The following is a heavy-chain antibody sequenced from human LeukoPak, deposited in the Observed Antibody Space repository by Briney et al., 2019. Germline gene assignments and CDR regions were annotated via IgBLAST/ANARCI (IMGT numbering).Heavy chain of an antibody. CDR3: ARAPPSAAGYYYGMDV. V-gene: IGHV4-4*07. D-gene: IGHD6-13*01. CDR2: IYTSGST. J-gene: IGHJ6*02. Sequence: PSETLSLTCTVSGGSISSYYWSWIRQPAGKGLEWIGRIYTSGSTNYNPSLKSRVTISVDTSKNQFSLKLTSVTAADTAEYYCARAPPSAAGYYYGMDVWGQGTTVTVSS. CDR1: GGSISSYY.